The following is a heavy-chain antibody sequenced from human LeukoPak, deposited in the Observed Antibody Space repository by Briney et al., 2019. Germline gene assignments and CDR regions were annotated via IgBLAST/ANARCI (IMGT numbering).Heavy chain of an antibody. CDR1: GFTFSSYA. D-gene: IGHD4-17*01. V-gene: IGHV3-23*01. CDR3: ARRDYGDHSAFDI. Sequence: PGGALRLSCAASGFTFSSYAMSWVPQAPGKGLECVSAISGSGGSTYYADSVKGRFTISRDNSKNTLYLQMNSLRAEDTAVYYCARRDYGDHSAFDIWGQGTMVTVSS. J-gene: IGHJ3*02. CDR2: ISGSGGST.